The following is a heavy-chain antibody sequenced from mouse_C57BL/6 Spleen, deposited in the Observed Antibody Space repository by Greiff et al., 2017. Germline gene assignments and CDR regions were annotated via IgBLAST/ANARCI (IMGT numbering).Heavy chain of an antibody. J-gene: IGHJ4*01. CDR2: IYPSDSET. D-gene: IGHD1-1*01. Sequence: QVQLQQSGAELVRPGSSVKLSCKASGYTFTSYWMDWVKQRPGQGLEWIGNIYPSDSETHYNQKFKDKATLTVDKSSSTAYMQLSSLTSEDSAVYYCARWGSSWNAMDYWGQGTSVTVSS. CDR1: GYTFTSYW. CDR3: ARWGSSWNAMDY. V-gene: IGHV1-61*01.